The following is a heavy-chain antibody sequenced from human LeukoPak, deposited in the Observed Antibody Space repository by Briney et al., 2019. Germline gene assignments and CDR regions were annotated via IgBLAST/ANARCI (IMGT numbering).Heavy chain of an antibody. Sequence: PGGSLRLSCAASGFTFDDYAMHWVRQAPGKGLEWVSGISWNSGSIGYADSVKGRFTISRDNAKNSLYLQMNSLRAEDTALYYCAKDRGGYFDYWGQGILVTVSS. CDR3: AKDRGGYFDY. J-gene: IGHJ4*02. CDR1: GFTFDDYA. CDR2: ISWNSGSI. V-gene: IGHV3-9*01. D-gene: IGHD3-10*01.